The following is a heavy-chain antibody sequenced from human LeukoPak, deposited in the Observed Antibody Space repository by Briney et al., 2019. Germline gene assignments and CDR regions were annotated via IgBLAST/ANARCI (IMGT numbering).Heavy chain of an antibody. Sequence: PGGSLRLSCAASGCTFRSSWMSWVRQAPGMGLEWVANRKDDGSEKYYVDSVTGRFTISRDNAKNSLYLEMNSPSAEDTAMHYCVRHDYRYSGRPGYWGQGTLVTVSS. V-gene: IGHV3-7*01. D-gene: IGHD1-26*01. CDR2: RKDDGSEK. CDR3: VRHDYRYSGRPGY. J-gene: IGHJ4*02. CDR1: GCTFRSSW.